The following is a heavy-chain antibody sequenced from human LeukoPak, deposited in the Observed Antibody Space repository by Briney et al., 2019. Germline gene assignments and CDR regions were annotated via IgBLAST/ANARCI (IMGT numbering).Heavy chain of an antibody. CDR1: GGSFSGYY. D-gene: IGHD2-2*01. V-gene: IGHV4-34*01. CDR2: INHSGST. CDR3: ARVMKRGIVVVPAARLNWFDP. J-gene: IGHJ5*02. Sequence: SETLSLTCAVYGGSFSGYYWSWIRQPPGKGLEWIGEINHSGSTNYNPSLKSRVTISVDTSKNQFSLKLSSVTAADAAVYYCARVMKRGIVVVPAARLNWFDPWGQGTLSSSPQ.